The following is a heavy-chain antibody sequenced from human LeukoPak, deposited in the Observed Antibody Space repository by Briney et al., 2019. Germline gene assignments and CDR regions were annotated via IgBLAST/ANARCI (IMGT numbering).Heavy chain of an antibody. Sequence: GESLKISCKASGYYFTTYWIGWVRQMPGKGLEWLGIIYPGDSDTRYSPSFQGHVTISADTSISTGYLQWSSLKASDTAMYFCARLPRHTSYYMDVWGKGTTVTVSS. CDR1: GYYFTTYW. V-gene: IGHV5-51*01. CDR2: IYPGDSDT. J-gene: IGHJ6*03. CDR3: ARLPRHTSYYMDV. D-gene: IGHD1-1*01.